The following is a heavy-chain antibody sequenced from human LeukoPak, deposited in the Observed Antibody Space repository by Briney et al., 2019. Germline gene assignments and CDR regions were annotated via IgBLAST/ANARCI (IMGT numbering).Heavy chain of an antibody. V-gene: IGHV1-18*01. CDR3: ARVRYGELRLNY. D-gene: IGHD1-26*01. CDR2: ISAYNGNT. CDR1: GYTFASYG. J-gene: IGHJ4*02. Sequence: ASVKVSCKASGYTFASYGISWVRQAPGQGLEWMGWISAYNGNTNYAQKLQGRVTMTTDTSTSTACMELRSLRSDDTAVYYCARVRYGELRLNYWGQGTLVTVSS.